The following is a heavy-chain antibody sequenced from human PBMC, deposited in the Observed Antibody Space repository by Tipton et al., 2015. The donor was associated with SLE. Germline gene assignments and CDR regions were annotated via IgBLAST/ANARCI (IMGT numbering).Heavy chain of an antibody. V-gene: IGHV4-61*09. CDR2: FSSSGGT. CDR3: ARRDCGGDCYYGH. CDR1: GGSLTSGINYY. D-gene: IGHD2-21*01. Sequence: TLSLTCSVSGGSLTSGINYYLTWIRQPAGKGLEWIGHFSSSGGTNYNTPLKSRVTISADTSKNEISLKMTSVTAADTAVYYCARRDCGGDCYYGHWGQGTQVTVSS. J-gene: IGHJ4*02.